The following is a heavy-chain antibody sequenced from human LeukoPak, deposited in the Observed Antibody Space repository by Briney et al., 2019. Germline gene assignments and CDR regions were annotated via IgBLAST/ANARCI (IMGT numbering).Heavy chain of an antibody. D-gene: IGHD6-13*01. CDR3: ARYSSSWSIFDY. J-gene: IGHJ4*02. V-gene: IGHV3-64*01. CDR2: ISSNGGST. Sequence: GGSLRLSCAASGFTFSSYDIHWVRQAPGKGLEHVSAISSNGGSTYYANSVKGRFTISRDNSKNTVSLQMGSLRAEDMAVYYCARYSSSWSIFDYWGQGTLVTASS. CDR1: GFTFSSYD.